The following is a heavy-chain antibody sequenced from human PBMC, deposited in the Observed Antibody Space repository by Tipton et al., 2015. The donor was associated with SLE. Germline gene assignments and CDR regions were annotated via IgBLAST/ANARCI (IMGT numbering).Heavy chain of an antibody. V-gene: IGHV3-9*01. CDR3: AKDGTGRLLFGYYYYYGMDV. CDR2: ISWNSGSI. Sequence: SLRLSCAASGFTFDDYAMHWVRQAPGKGLEWVSGISWNSGSIGYADSVKGRSTISRDNAKNSLYLQMNSLRAEDTALYYCAKDGTGRLLFGYYYYYGMDVWGQGTTVTVSS. J-gene: IGHJ6*02. CDR1: GFTFDDYA. D-gene: IGHD2-21*01.